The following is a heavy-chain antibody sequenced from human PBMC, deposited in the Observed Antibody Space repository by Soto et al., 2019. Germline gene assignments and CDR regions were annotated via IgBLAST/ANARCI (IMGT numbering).Heavy chain of an antibody. CDR2: IYYSGST. CDR3: ARHQQAYSSSWWGLDY. CDR1: GGSISSSSYY. Sequence: SETLSLTCTVSGGSISSSSYYWGWIRQPPGKGLEWIGSIYYSGSTYYNPSLKSRVTISVDTSKNQFSLKLSSVTAADTAVYYCARHQQAYSSSWWGLDYWGQGTLVTVSS. V-gene: IGHV4-39*01. D-gene: IGHD6-13*01. J-gene: IGHJ4*02.